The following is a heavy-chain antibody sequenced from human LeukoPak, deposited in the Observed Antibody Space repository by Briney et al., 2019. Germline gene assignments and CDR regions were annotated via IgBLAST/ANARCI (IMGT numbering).Heavy chain of an antibody. CDR2: ISWNSGSI. CDR1: GFTFDDYA. Sequence: GRSLRLSCAASGFTFDDYAMHWVRQAPGKGLEWVSGISWNSGSIGYGDSVKGRFTISRDNAKNSLYLQMNSLRAEDTALYYCAKDKDYDFWSGIYFDYWGQGTLVTVSS. D-gene: IGHD3-3*01. CDR3: AKDKDYDFWSGIYFDY. J-gene: IGHJ4*02. V-gene: IGHV3-9*01.